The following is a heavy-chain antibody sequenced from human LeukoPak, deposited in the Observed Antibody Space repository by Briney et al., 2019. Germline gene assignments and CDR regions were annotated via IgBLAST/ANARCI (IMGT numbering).Heavy chain of an antibody. CDR1: GFTFTSYW. Sequence: GGSLRLSSAASGFTFTSYWMHWVRQAPGKGLVWVSRINSDGSSTSYADSVKGRFTISRDNAKNTLYLQMNSLRAEDTAVYYCARAVEYSSSWYDYWGQGTLVTVSS. CDR3: ARAVEYSSSWYDY. V-gene: IGHV3-74*01. D-gene: IGHD6-13*01. CDR2: INSDGSST. J-gene: IGHJ4*02.